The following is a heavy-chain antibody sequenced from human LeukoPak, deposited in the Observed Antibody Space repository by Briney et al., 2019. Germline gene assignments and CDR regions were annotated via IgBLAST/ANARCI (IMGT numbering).Heavy chain of an antibody. CDR2: ISYIGSI. CDR1: GGSISSRSYY. V-gene: IGHV4-39*01. CDR3: ARIRSAEFSYALPYFDS. D-gene: IGHD2-2*01. J-gene: IGHJ4*02. Sequence: SETLSLTCSVSGGSISSRSYYWGWVRQPPGKGLEWVGSISYIGSIYYNPDLKSRVSMSVDTSKDQFSLELSSVTAADTAVYYCARIRSAEFSYALPYFDSWGQGVLVTVSS.